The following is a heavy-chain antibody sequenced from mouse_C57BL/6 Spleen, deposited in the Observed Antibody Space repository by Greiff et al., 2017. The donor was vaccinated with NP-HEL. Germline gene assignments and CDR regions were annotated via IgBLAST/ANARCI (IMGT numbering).Heavy chain of an antibody. J-gene: IGHJ1*03. CDR1: GFNIKDYY. D-gene: IGHD1-1*01. Sequence: VQLKQSGAELVRPGASVKLSCTASGFNIKDYYMHWVKQRPEQGLEWIGRIDPEDGDTEYAPKFQGKATMTADTSSNPAYLQLSSLTSEDTAVYYCTSYGSSYWYFDVWGTGTTVTVSS. CDR3: TSYGSSYWYFDV. CDR2: IDPEDGDT. V-gene: IGHV14-1*01.